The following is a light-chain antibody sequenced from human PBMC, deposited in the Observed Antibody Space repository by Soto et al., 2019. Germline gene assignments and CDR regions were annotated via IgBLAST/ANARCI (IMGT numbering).Light chain of an antibody. J-gene: IGLJ3*02. V-gene: IGLV1-40*01. CDR1: SSNIGAGYD. CDR2: GNT. CDR3: XSHDSSLNSWV. Sequence: QSVLTQPPSMSGAPGQRVTISCTGSSSNIGAGYDVHWYQHLPGTAPKLLIYGNTNRPSGVPDRFSGSKSGTSASLAITGLXXXXXXXXXXXSHDSSLNSWVFGGGTKLTXL.